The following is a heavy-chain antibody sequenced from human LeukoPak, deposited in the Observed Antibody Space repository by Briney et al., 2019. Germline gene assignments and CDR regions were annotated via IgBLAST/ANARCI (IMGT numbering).Heavy chain of an antibody. CDR3: ARDILGSSWYRYYYYYYYMDV. D-gene: IGHD6-13*01. J-gene: IGHJ6*03. Sequence: GGSLRLSCAASGFTFSSYWMSWVRQAPGKGLEWVANIKQDGSEKYYVDSVKGRFTISRDNAKNSLYLQMNSLRAEDTAVYYCARDILGSSWYRYYYYYYYMDVWGKGTTVTVSS. CDR2: IKQDGSEK. CDR1: GFTFSSYW. V-gene: IGHV3-7*01.